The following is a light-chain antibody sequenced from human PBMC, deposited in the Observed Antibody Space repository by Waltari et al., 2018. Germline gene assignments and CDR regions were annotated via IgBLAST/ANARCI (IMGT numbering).Light chain of an antibody. V-gene: IGKV3-20*01. J-gene: IGKJ1*01. CDR2: GAS. CDR1: QTVSRS. CDR3: QHYVRLPAT. Sequence: IVLTQSPGTLSLSPGERANLSCRASQTVSRSLAWYQQKPGQAPKLLLYGASTRATGIPDRFTGSGSGTDFSLTISSLEPEDFAIYFCQHYVRLPATFGQGTKVEIK.